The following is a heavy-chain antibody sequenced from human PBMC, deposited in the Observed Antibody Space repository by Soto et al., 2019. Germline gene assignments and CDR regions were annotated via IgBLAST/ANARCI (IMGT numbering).Heavy chain of an antibody. J-gene: IGHJ4*02. D-gene: IGHD4-17*01. CDR1: GFTLSNFG. CDR2: VSGNGGST. Sequence: EGQVLESGGGLVQPGGSLRLTCVASGFTLSNFGMSWVRQAPGKGLEWVSFVSGNGGSTYYIDSVKGRFTISRDSSTNTVRLQMNSLRAEDTAVYYCATSNYGERDWGQGALVNVSS. CDR3: ATSNYGERD. V-gene: IGHV3-23*01.